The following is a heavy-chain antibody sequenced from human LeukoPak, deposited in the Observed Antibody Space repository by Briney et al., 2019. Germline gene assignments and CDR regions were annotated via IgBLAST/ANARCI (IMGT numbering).Heavy chain of an antibody. Sequence: GGSLRLSCAASGFTFSSYSMNWVRQAPGKGLEWVSSISSSSSYIYYADSVKGRFTISRDNAKNSLFLQMNSLRAEDTALYYCAKDSTLDYDSSGYFSFDYWGQGTLVTVSS. CDR3: AKDSTLDYDSSGYFSFDY. V-gene: IGHV3-21*04. CDR2: ISSSSSYI. D-gene: IGHD3-22*01. J-gene: IGHJ4*02. CDR1: GFTFSSYS.